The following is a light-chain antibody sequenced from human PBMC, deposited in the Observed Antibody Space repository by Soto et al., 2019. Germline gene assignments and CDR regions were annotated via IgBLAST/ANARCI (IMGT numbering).Light chain of an antibody. CDR1: QSVSSSF. Sequence: EIMLTQSPGTLSLSPGERATLSCRASQSVSSSFLAWYQQKPGQAPRLLIYGASIRATGIPDRFSGSGSGTDFTLTINRLDPEDFAMYLCQYYGTSLWTFGQGTKVEMK. V-gene: IGKV3-20*01. CDR3: QYYGTSLWT. J-gene: IGKJ1*01. CDR2: GAS.